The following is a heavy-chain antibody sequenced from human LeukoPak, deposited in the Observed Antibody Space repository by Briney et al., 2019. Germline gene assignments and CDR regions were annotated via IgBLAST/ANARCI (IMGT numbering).Heavy chain of an antibody. CDR2: ISESGDRT. CDR3: ARAIRPMGMITNFDF. J-gene: IGHJ4*02. D-gene: IGHD3-16*01. V-gene: IGHV3-23*01. CDR1: GLTFSNYG. Sequence: PGGSLRLSCVASGLTFSNYGMSWVRQAPGKGLEWVSVISESGDRTYYADVVKGRFTVSRDIAQNTVSLQMSSLRIDDAGVYFCARAIRPMGMITNFDFWGQGTLVTVSS.